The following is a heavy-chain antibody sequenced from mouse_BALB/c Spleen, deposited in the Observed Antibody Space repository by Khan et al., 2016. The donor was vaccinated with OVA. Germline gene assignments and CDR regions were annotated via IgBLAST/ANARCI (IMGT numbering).Heavy chain of an antibody. CDR3: ARGGFYGHSLFDY. CDR2: IYPGSGNT. J-gene: IGHJ2*01. Sequence: LQQPGPELVKPGASVKISCKASGYTFTDYYINWVKQKPGQGLEWIGWIYPGSGNTKYNEKFTGMATLTVDTSSRTDYMQLSSLTSEDTAVYFGARGGFYGHSLFDYWGQGTTLTVSS. V-gene: IGHV1-84*02. D-gene: IGHD1-1*01. CDR1: GYTFTDYY.